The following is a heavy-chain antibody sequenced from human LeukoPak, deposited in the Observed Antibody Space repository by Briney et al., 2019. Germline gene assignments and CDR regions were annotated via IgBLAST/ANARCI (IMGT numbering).Heavy chain of an antibody. CDR2: INHSGST. CDR3: ARGIAASN. D-gene: IGHD6-13*01. V-gene: IGHV4-34*01. Sequence: SETLSLTCAVYGGSFSGYYWSWIRQPPGKGLEWIGEINHSGSTNYNPSLKSRVTISVDTSKNQFSLKLSSVTAADTAVYYCARGIAASNWGQGTLVTVSS. CDR1: GGSFSGYY. J-gene: IGHJ4*02.